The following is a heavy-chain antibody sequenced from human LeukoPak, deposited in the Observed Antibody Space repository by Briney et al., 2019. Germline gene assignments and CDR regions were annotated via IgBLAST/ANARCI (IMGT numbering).Heavy chain of an antibody. Sequence: GGSLRLSCAASGFTFDDYAMHWVRQAPGKGLEWVSGITWNSGSRDYADSVKGRFTISRDNARNSLDLQMNSRRAEDTALYYCVRDLEYSTSSVSGRSFDYWGQGTLVTVSS. CDR2: ITWNSGSR. J-gene: IGHJ4*02. V-gene: IGHV3-9*01. D-gene: IGHD6-6*01. CDR3: VRDLEYSTSSVSGRSFDY. CDR1: GFTFDDYA.